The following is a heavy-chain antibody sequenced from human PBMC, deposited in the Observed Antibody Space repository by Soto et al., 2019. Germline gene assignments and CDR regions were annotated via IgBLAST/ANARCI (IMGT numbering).Heavy chain of an antibody. CDR2: ISGSGGST. D-gene: IGHD2-2*01. V-gene: IGHV3-23*01. J-gene: IGHJ5*01. CDR3: AKYIVVIPAAGNWFDS. Sequence: GGSLRLSCAASVFTFTNYAMSWVRQAPGKGLEWVSGISGSGGSTSYTDSVKGRFTISRDNSKNTLYLQMNSLRADDTAVYYCAKYIVVIPAAGNWFDSWGQGTLVTVSS. CDR1: VFTFTNYA.